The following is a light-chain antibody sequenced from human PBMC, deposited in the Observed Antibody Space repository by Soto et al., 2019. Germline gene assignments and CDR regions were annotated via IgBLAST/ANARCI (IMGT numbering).Light chain of an antibody. J-gene: IGKJ1*01. Sequence: DIQMTQSPSTLSASVGDRVTTTGRASQSISSWLAWYQQKPGKAPKLLIYDASSLESGVPSRFSGSGSGTESTLTISSLQPDDFATYYCQQYNSYSPWTFGQGTKVDI. CDR3: QQYNSYSPWT. CDR1: QSISSW. CDR2: DAS. V-gene: IGKV1-5*01.